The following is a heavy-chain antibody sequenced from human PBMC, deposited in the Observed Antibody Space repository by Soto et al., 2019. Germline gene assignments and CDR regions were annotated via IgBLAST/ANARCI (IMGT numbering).Heavy chain of an antibody. Sequence: QLQLQESGPGLVKPSETLSLTCTVSGASISTFDYYWGWIRQPPGKGLEWIGYIYYSGSTYYTPSLKRRVTISLQTSKNQFSLKLPSVTATDTDVYYCASRACYSASLTGRDSFDIWGQGTMVTVSS. V-gene: IGHV4-39*01. CDR1: GASISTFDYY. D-gene: IGHD3-9*01. J-gene: IGHJ3*02. CDR2: IYYSGST. CDR3: ASRACYSASLTGRDSFDI.